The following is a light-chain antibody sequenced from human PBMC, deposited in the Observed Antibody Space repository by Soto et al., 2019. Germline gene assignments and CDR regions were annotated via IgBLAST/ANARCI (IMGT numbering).Light chain of an antibody. CDR1: QSVSTN. CDR3: QQYESYSPLT. V-gene: IGKV3-15*01. J-gene: IGKJ4*01. CDR2: AAS. Sequence: EIVMTQSPATLSVSPGERATLSCRASQSVSTNLAWYKQKPGQSPRLLIYAASTRATGVPARFSGRRSGTEFTLTIAGLQPEDFATYYCQQYESYSPLTFGGGTKVDIK.